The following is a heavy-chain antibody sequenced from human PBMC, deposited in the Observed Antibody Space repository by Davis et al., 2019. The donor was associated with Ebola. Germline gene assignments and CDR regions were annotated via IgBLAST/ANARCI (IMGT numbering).Heavy chain of an antibody. CDR3: ARDRGGDYSFDY. J-gene: IGHJ4*02. CDR1: GYSLTSYT. D-gene: IGHD3-10*01. Sequence: ASVKVSCKASGYSLTSYTIHWVRQAPGQRLEWMGWINAGNGNTKYSQKFQGKVTITRDPSTSTAYMELSSLRSEDTSVYYCARDRGGDYSFDYWGQGTLVTVSS. V-gene: IGHV1-3*01. CDR2: INAGNGNT.